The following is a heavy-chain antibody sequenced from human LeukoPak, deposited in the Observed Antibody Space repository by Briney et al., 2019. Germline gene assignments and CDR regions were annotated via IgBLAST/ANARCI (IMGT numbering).Heavy chain of an antibody. CDR3: ATGGNDHTNYAYPY. V-gene: IGHV3-49*04. CDR1: GFQFGEHA. Sequence: PGGSLRLSCRTSGFQFGEHAMAWVRQAPGRGLQWIGFIRSKLYGGTADYAASVEGRFTFSRDDPMGIVYLQMNSLKTEDTAVYYCATGGNDHTNYAYPYWGQGTLVTVSS. CDR2: IRSKLYGGTA. D-gene: IGHD2-8*01. J-gene: IGHJ4*02.